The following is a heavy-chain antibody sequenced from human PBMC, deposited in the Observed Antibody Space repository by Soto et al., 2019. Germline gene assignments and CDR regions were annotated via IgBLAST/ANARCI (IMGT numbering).Heavy chain of an antibody. Sequence: QVHLVQSGAEVKKPGASVKLSCKASGYTFTSNYLYWVRQAPGQGLEWMGMINPSDSSTTYALKFQGRVNMSRDKATSTIYMEVTRLRSEDTAVYYCARGSSNCLWYFDLWGRGTLVTVSS. CDR2: INPSDSST. V-gene: IGHV1-46*03. CDR1: GYTFTSNY. D-gene: IGHD6-13*01. J-gene: IGHJ2*01. CDR3: ARGSSNCLWYFDL.